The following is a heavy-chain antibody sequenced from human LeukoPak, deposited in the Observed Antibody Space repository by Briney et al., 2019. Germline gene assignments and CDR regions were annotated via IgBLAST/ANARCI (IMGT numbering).Heavy chain of an antibody. V-gene: IGHV4-61*02. CDR2: IYTSGST. Sequence: PSETLSLTCTVSGGSISSGSYYWSWIRQPAGKGLEWIGRIYTSGSTNYNPSLKSRVTMSVDTSKNQFSLKLSSVTAADTAVYYCARDHGSGSYDWGQGTLVTVSS. CDR1: GGSISSGSYY. D-gene: IGHD3-10*01. CDR3: ARDHGSGSYD. J-gene: IGHJ4*02.